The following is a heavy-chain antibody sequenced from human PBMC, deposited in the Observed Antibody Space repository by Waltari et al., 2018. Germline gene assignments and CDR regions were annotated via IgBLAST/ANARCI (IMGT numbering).Heavy chain of an antibody. CDR1: GFTFSNAW. V-gene: IGHV3-15*01. Sequence: EVQLXXXXGGLVKPGGSLRXSCAASGFTFSNAWMSXXRQAPGKGLEWVGRIXXXTXGGTTDYAAPVXGXXXXXRDDXKNTLYLQXXXXKTEDTAXYYCTTDGXXXXXSGYFFDYWGQX. J-gene: IGHJ4*02. CDR3: TTDGXXXXXSGYFFDY. D-gene: IGHD3-22*01. CDR2: IXXXTXGGTT.